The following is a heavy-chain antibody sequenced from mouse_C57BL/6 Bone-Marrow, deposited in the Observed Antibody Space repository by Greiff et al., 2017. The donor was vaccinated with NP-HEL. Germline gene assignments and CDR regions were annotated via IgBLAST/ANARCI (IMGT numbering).Heavy chain of an antibody. J-gene: IGHJ3*01. CDR1: GYTFTDYN. D-gene: IGHD1-1*01. CDR2: INPNNGGT. CDR3: ARGDYGSEEFAY. Sequence: VHVKQSGPELVKPGASVKIPCKASGYTFTDYNMDWVKQSHGKSLEWIGDINPNNGGTIYNQKFKGKATLTVDKSSSTAYMELRSLTSEDTAVYYCARGDYGSEEFAYWGQGTLVTVSA. V-gene: IGHV1-18*01.